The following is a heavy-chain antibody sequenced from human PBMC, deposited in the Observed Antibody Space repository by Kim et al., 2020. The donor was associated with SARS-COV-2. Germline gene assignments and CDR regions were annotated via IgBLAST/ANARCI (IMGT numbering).Heavy chain of an antibody. D-gene: IGHD5-18*01. J-gene: IGHJ6*02. CDR2: ISGSGGST. CDR1: GFTFSSYA. CDR3: AKAEYSYAERRYYYGMDV. V-gene: IGHV3-23*01. Sequence: GGSLRLSCAASGFTFSSYAMSWVRQAPGKGLEWVSAISGSGGSTYYADSVKGRFTISRDNSKNTLYLQMNSLRAEDTAVYYCAKAEYSYAERRYYYGMDVWGQGTTVTVSS.